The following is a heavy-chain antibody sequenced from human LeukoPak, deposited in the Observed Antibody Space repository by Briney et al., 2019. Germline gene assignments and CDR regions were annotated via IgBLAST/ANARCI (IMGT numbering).Heavy chain of an antibody. CDR2: IIPIFGTA. V-gene: IGHV1-69*13. D-gene: IGHD6-19*01. CDR3: ARIAVAGTTLLDGMDV. J-gene: IGHJ6*02. Sequence: ASVKVSCKASGGTFSSYAISWVRQAPGQGLEWMGGIIPIFGTANYAQKFQGRVTITADESTSTAYMELSSLRSEDTAVYYCARIAVAGTTLLDGMDVWGQGTTVTVSS. CDR1: GGTFSSYA.